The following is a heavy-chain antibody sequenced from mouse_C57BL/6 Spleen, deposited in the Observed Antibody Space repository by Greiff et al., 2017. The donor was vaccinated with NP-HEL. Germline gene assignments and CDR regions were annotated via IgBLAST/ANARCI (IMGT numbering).Heavy chain of an antibody. CDR3: ARSDYDDWYFDV. V-gene: IGHV1-82*01. Sequence: QVQLQQSGPELVKPGASVKISCKASGYAFSSSWMNWVKQRPGKGLEWIGRIYPGDGDTNYNGKFKGKATLTADKSSSTAYMQLSSLTSEDSAVYFCARSDYDDWYFDVWGTGTTVTVSS. CDR2: IYPGDGDT. J-gene: IGHJ1*03. CDR1: GYAFSSSW. D-gene: IGHD2-4*01.